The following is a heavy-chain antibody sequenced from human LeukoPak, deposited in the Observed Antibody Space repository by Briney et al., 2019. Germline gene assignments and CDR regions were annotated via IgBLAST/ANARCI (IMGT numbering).Heavy chain of an antibody. V-gene: IGHV4-34*01. J-gene: IGHJ6*03. CDR3: ARQRGTARITMVRGVIGGPMDV. Sequence: SETLSLTCAVYGGSFSGYYWSWIRQPPGKGLEWIGEINHSGSTNYNPSLKSQVTISVDTSKNQFSLKLSSVTAADTAVYYCARQRGTARITMVRGVIGGPMDVWGKGTTVTISS. CDR1: GGSFSGYY. D-gene: IGHD3-10*01. CDR2: INHSGST.